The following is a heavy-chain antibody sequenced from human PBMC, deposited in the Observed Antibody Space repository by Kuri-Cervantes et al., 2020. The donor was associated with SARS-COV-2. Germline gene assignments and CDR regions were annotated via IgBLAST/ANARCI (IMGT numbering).Heavy chain of an antibody. CDR3: ARASVSYYDILTGYYGTKNSPFDP. CDR1: YGTSISSD. D-gene: IGHD3-9*01. CDR2: IIPIFGTA. Sequence: SAKHSCKAFYGTSISSDICWVRQAPGQGLEWMGGIIPIFGTANYAQKFQGRVTITADKSTSTAYMELSSLRSEDTAAYYCARASVSYYDILTGYYGTKNSPFDPWGQGTLVTVSS. J-gene: IGHJ5*02. V-gene: IGHV1-69*06.